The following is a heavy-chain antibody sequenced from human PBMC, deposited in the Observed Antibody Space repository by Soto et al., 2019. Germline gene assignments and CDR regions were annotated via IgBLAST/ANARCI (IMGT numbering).Heavy chain of an antibody. CDR1: GFTFDDYA. D-gene: IGHD2-21*02. CDR2: ISWNGGSI. J-gene: IGHJ6*03. V-gene: IGHV3-9*01. CDR3: AKDISQAATAYYYYMDV. Sequence: EVQLVESGGGLVQPGRSLRLSCAASGFTFDDYAMHWVRQAPGKGLEWVSGISWNGGSIGYADSVKGRFTISRDNAKNSLYLQMNSLRAEDTALYYCAKDISQAATAYYYYMDVWGKGTTVTVSS.